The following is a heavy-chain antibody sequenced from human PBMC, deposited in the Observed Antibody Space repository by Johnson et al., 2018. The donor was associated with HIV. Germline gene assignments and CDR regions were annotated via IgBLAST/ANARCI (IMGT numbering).Heavy chain of an antibody. CDR2: IKQDGSEK. Sequence: VQLVESGGGLVQPGGSLRLSCAASGFTFSRYWMSWVRQAPGKGLEWVANIKQDGSEKYYVDSVKGRFTISRDNAKNSVYLQMNSLRAEDTAVYYCAKERGYDSSGYNRWYVPDAFDIWGQGTMVTVSS. V-gene: IGHV3-7*05. J-gene: IGHJ3*02. CDR3: AKERGYDSSGYNRWYVPDAFDI. D-gene: IGHD3-22*01. CDR1: GFTFSRYW.